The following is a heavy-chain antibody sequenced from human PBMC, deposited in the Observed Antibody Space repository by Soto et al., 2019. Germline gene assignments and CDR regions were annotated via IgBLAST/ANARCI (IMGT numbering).Heavy chain of an antibody. CDR2: IGPESGAT. V-gene: IGHV1-2*02. CDR3: GRGRSGQIVVFY. Sequence: ASVKVSCKASGYTFTGHHIHWVRQAPEQGPEWMGEIGPESGATRYAQKFQGRVTMTRDMSITTVYMELNNLSPDDTAVYYCGRGRSGQIVVFYWGQGTPVTVSS. CDR1: GYTFTGHH. J-gene: IGHJ4*02. D-gene: IGHD5-12*01.